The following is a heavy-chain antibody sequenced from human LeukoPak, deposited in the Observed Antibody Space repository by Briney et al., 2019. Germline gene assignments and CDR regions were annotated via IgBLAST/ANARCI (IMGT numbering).Heavy chain of an antibody. CDR2: IYYSGST. CDR3: AKGRYSSSWYCDY. CDR1: GGSISSSY. D-gene: IGHD6-13*01. J-gene: IGHJ4*02. Sequence: SETLSLTCTVSGGSISSSYWSWIRQPPGKGLEWIGYIYYSGSTNYNPSLKSRVTISVDTSKNQFSLKLSSVTAADTAVYYCAKGRYSSSWYCDYWGQGTLVTVSS. V-gene: IGHV4-59*01.